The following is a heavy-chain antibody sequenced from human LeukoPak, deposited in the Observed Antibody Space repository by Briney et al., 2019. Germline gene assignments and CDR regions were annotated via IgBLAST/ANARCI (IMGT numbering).Heavy chain of an antibody. V-gene: IGHV3-11*01. Sequence: GGSLRLSCAASGFTFNDYYMSWIRQAPGKGLEWLSYINIGGTNTHYADSVKGRFTISRDNAKKSLYLEMNNLRAEDTGVYYCATDGAGFDTWGQGVLVTVSS. J-gene: IGHJ5*02. CDR1: GFTFNDYY. CDR3: ATDGAGFDT. CDR2: INIGGTNT.